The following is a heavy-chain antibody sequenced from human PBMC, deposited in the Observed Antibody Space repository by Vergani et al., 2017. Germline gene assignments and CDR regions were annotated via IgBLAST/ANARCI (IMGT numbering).Heavy chain of an antibody. J-gene: IGHJ4*02. Sequence: QEQLVESGGGVVQPGGSLRLSCAASGFTFTNYGMHWVRQAPGKGLEWVAFTRYDGIVEYYGDSVRGRFTISRDNSKNTLYLQMNRLRPEDTAVYYCATAGAAYCRGASCYDFFEYWGQGTLVTVAS. CDR3: ATAGAAYCRGASCYDFFEY. CDR2: TRYDGIVE. D-gene: IGHD2-15*01. CDR1: GFTFTNYG. V-gene: IGHV3-30*02.